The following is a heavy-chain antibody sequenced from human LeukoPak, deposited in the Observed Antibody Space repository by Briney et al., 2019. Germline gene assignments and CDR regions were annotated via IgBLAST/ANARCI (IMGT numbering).Heavy chain of an antibody. D-gene: IGHD2-2*01. CDR1: GFTFTSYV. CDR2: TSGSGSRT. J-gene: IGHJ4*02. V-gene: IGHV3-23*01. Sequence: PGGSLRLSCVASGFTFTSYVMSWVRQAPGKGLEWVSGTSGSGSRTFYADSVKGRFTISRDNSKNTLYLQMNSLRAEDTAVYYCAKDQPFHGYWGQGTLVTVSS. CDR3: AKDQPFHGY.